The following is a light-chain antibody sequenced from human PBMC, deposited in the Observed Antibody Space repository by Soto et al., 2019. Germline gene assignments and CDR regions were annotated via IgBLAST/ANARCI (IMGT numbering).Light chain of an antibody. CDR2: DVS. CDR1: TGVRSYF. V-gene: IGKV3-20*01. CDR3: QQYGNWPFT. Sequence: EIVLTQSTGTLSLAPGERATLSCRVITGVRSYFLAWYKQKPGQAPRLIIYDVSSRATGIPARFSGSGSGQEFTLTISSLLSEDFAVYYCQQYGNWPFTFGQGTRLEIK. J-gene: IGKJ5*01.